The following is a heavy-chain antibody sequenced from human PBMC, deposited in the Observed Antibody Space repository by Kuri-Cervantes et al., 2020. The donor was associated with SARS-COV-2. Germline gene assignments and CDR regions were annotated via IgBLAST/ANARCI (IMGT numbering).Heavy chain of an antibody. V-gene: IGHV3-30*14. CDR2: ISYDGSTK. CDR3: ARHLDTDVITAFDM. CDR1: GFTFSSFA. J-gene: IGHJ3*02. Sequence: GESLKISCAASGFTFSSFALHGVRQAPGKGLEWMALISYDGSTKHYADSVKGRFTISRHNSENALYLQMNSLRGDDTAVYYCARHLDTDVITAFDMWGRGTMVTVSS. D-gene: IGHD5-18*01.